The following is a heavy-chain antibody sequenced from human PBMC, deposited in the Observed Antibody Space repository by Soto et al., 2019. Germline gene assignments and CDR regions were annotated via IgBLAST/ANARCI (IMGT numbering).Heavy chain of an antibody. D-gene: IGHD3-16*01. CDR2: INHSGST. Sequence: LSLTCAVYGGSFSGYYWSWIRQPPGKGLEWIGEINHSGSTNYNPSLKSRVTISVDTSKNQFSLKLSSVTAADTAVYYCVRGLVWPARWFDPWGQGTLVTVSS. CDR1: GGSFSGYY. J-gene: IGHJ5*02. V-gene: IGHV4-34*01. CDR3: VRGLVWPARWFDP.